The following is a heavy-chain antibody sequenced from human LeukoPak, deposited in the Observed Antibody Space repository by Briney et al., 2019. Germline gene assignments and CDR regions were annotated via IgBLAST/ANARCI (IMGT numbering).Heavy chain of an antibody. CDR3: AKDGSGTESPI. V-gene: IGHV3-23*01. D-gene: IGHD3-3*01. J-gene: IGHJ4*02. CDR1: GFTFSSYA. Sequence: GPLRLSCAASGFTFSSYAMSWVRQAPGKELEWVSAISGSGGSTYYADSVKGRFTISRDNSKNTLYLQMNSLRAEDTAVYYCAKDGSGTESPIWGQGTLVTVSS. CDR2: ISGSGGST.